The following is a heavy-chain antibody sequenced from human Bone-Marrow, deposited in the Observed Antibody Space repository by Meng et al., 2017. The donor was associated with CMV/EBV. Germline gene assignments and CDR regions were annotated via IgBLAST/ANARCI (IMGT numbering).Heavy chain of an antibody. CDR1: GDTVSSNSAT. D-gene: IGHD3-3*01. Sequence: SETLSLTCAISGDTVSSNSATWNWIRQSPSRGLEWLGRTYYRSKWYNDYAVSVKSRITINPDTSKNQFSLQLNSVTPEDTAVYYCARRRNYDFWSGYSRLAYWGQGTLVTVSS. CDR3: ARRRNYDFWSGYSRLAY. CDR2: TYYRSKWYN. J-gene: IGHJ4*02. V-gene: IGHV6-1*01.